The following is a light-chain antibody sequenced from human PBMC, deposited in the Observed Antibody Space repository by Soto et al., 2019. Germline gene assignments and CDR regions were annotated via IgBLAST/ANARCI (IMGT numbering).Light chain of an antibody. CDR3: QQYNNWLRLT. Sequence: EIVMTQSPATLSVSPGERATLSCRASQSVSSNLAWYQQKPGQAPRLLIYGASTRATGIPARFSGSGSGTEFTLTISSLQSEDFAVYYCQQYNNWLRLTFGGGTKVDIK. J-gene: IGKJ4*01. CDR2: GAS. V-gene: IGKV3-15*01. CDR1: QSVSSN.